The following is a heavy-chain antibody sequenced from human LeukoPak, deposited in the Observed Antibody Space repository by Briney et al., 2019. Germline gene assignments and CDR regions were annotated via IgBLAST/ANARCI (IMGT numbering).Heavy chain of an antibody. D-gene: IGHD3-22*01. CDR2: INPNSGGT. CDR1: GYTFTGYY. V-gene: IGHV1-2*02. J-gene: IGHJ4*02. Sequence: GASVKVSFKASGYTFTGYYMHWVRQAPGQGLEWMGWINPNSGGTNYAQKFQGRVTMTRDTSISTAYMELSRLRSDDTAVYYCARDDSSGYYYSFDYWGQGTLVTVSS. CDR3: ARDDSSGYYYSFDY.